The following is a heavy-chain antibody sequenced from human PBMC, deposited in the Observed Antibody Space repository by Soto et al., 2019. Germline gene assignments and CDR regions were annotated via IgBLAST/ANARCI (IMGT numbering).Heavy chain of an antibody. CDR2: IIPIFGTA. CDR3: ARRGFHDYVWGSYRYQGGSGYYGMDV. J-gene: IGHJ6*02. V-gene: IGHV1-69*13. CDR1: GRTFSSYA. Sequence: SVKVSCKASGRTFSSYAISRVRQAPGQGLQLMGGIIPIFGTANCAQKFQGRVTITADESTSTAYMELSSLRSEDTAVYYCARRGFHDYVWGSYRYQGGSGYYGMDVWGQGPTVTV. D-gene: IGHD3-16*02.